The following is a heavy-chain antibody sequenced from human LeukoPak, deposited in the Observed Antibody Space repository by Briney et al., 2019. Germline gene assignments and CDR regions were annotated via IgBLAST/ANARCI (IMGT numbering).Heavy chain of an antibody. V-gene: IGHV1-69*05. Sequence: SVKVSCKASGGTFSSYAISWVRQAPGQGLEWMGRIIPIFGTANYAQKFQGRVTITTDESTSTAYMELSSLRSEDTAVYYCATTYYCDSSGYYPGGDYFDYWGQGTLVTVSS. CDR1: GGTFSSYA. CDR3: ATTYYCDSSGYYPGGDYFDY. CDR2: IIPIFGTA. D-gene: IGHD3-22*01. J-gene: IGHJ4*02.